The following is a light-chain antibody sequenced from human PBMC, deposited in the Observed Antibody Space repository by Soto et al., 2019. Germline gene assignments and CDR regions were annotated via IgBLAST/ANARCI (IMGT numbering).Light chain of an antibody. CDR2: NAS. Sequence: DIQMTQSPSTLSASVGDRVTITCRASQSITSSLAWYQQKPGKAPKLLIYNASSLESGVPSRFSGSRSGTEFTLTISSLQPDDFATAYCHQYITYPWTFGQGTKVEIK. CDR3: HQYITYPWT. V-gene: IGKV1-5*03. CDR1: QSITSS. J-gene: IGKJ1*01.